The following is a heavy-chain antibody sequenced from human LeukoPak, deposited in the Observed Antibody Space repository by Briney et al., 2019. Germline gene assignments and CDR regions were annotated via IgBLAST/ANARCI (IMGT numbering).Heavy chain of an antibody. CDR2: IYHSGST. J-gene: IGHJ5*02. D-gene: IGHD3-10*01. CDR3: ARDSGTTGEVKFDP. V-gene: IGHV4-4*02. Sequence: SETLSLTCAVSGGSISSSNWWSWVRQPPGKGLEWIGEIYHSGSTNYNPSLKSRVTMSIDTSNNQFSLRLRFVTAADTAVYYCARDSGTTGEVKFDPWGQGTLVTVSS. CDR1: GGSISSSNW.